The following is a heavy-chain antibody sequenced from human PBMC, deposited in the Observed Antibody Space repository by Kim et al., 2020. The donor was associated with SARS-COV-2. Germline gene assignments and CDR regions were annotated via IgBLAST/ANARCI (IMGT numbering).Heavy chain of an antibody. CDR3: ARGGWD. Sequence: DGSSTSYADSVKGRFTISRDNAKNTLYLQMNSLRAEDTAVYYCARGGWDWGQGTLVTVSS. V-gene: IGHV3-74*01. J-gene: IGHJ4*02. D-gene: IGHD6-19*01. CDR2: DGSST.